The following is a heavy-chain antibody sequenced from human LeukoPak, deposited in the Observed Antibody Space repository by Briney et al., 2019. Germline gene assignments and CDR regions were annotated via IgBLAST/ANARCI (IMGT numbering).Heavy chain of an antibody. V-gene: IGHV3-23*01. CDR2: ISGSGGST. CDR1: GFTFSSYA. J-gene: IGHJ4*02. CDR3: ATAEDYYGSGSYFPNDY. D-gene: IGHD3-10*01. Sequence: GGSLRLSCAASGFTFSSYAMSWVRQAPGKGLEWVSAISGSGGSTYYADSVKGRFTISRDNSKNTLYLQMNSLRAEDTAVYYCATAEDYYGSGSYFPNDYWGQGTLVTVSS.